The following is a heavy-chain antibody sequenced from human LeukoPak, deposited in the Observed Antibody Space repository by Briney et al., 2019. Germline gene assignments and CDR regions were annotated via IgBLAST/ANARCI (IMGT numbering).Heavy chain of an antibody. V-gene: IGHV4-34*01. Sequence: SETLSLTCAVYGGSFSGYYWSWIRQPPGKGLEWIGEINHSGSTNYNPSLKSRVTISVDTSKNQFSLKLSSVTAADTAVYYCARDQGAAAKNWFDPWGQGTLVTVSS. CDR1: GGSFSGYY. D-gene: IGHD6-13*01. CDR3: ARDQGAAAKNWFDP. J-gene: IGHJ5*02. CDR2: INHSGST.